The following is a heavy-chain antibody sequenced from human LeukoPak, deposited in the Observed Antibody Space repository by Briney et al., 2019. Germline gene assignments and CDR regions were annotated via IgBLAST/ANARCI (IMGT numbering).Heavy chain of an antibody. Sequence: GGSLRLSCAASGVTVSSNYMSWVRQAPGTGLEWVSVIYSGGSTYYADSVKGRFTIPRDNSKNTLYLQMNSLRAEDTAVYYCARGNFYGSSGWFAFDIWGQGTVVTVSS. D-gene: IGHD3-22*01. V-gene: IGHV3-53*01. J-gene: IGHJ3*02. CDR2: IYSGGST. CDR1: GVTVSSNY. CDR3: ARGNFYGSSGWFAFDI.